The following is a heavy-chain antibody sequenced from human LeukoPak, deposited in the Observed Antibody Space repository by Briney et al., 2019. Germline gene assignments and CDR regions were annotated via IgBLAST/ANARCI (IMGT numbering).Heavy chain of an antibody. CDR1: GYTFTGYY. CDR3: ARVDDSSGYYSVPYFDY. CDR2: INPNSGGT. V-gene: IGHV1-2*02. J-gene: IGHJ4*02. D-gene: IGHD3-22*01. Sequence: ASVKVSCKASGYTFTGYYMHWVRQAPGQGLEWMGWINPNSGGTNYAQKFQGRVTMTRDTSISTAYMELSRPRSDDTAVYYCARVDDSSGYYSVPYFDYWGQGTLVTVSS.